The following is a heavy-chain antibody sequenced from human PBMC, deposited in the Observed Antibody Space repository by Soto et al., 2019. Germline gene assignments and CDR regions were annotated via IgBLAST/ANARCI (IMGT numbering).Heavy chain of an antibody. CDR2: VSGRGANT. Sequence: DVQLVESGGGFVQPGGSLRVSCAASGFTFSSYTMGWVRQAPGKGLEWVSSVSGRGANTYYADSVKGRFTISRDNSKNTLYLQMNNLRGEDTAVYHCAKDRGGFANGWEYFDFWGQGTLVIVSS. CDR1: GFTFSSYT. CDR3: AKDRGGFANGWEYFDF. D-gene: IGHD6-19*01. J-gene: IGHJ4*02. V-gene: IGHV3-23*04.